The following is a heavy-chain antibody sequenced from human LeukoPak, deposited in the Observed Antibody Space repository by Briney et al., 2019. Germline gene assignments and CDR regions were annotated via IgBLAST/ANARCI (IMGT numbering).Heavy chain of an antibody. D-gene: IGHD4-23*01. CDR3: AREGRVRWYDY. CDR1: GFTFSSYA. V-gene: IGHV3-30-3*01. CDR2: ISYDGSNK. J-gene: IGHJ4*02. Sequence: GRSLRLSCAASGFTFSSYAMHWVRQAPGKGLEWVAVISYDGSNKYYAGSVKGRFTISRDNSKNTLYLQMNSLRAEDTAVYYCAREGRVRWYDYWGQGTLVTVSS.